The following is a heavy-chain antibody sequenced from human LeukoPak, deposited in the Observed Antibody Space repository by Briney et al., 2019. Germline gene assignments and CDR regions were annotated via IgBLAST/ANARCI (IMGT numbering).Heavy chain of an antibody. D-gene: IGHD6-19*01. Sequence: GSLRLSCAASGFTVSSNYMSWVRQAPGKGLEWIGEITPSGSTNYNPSLKSRVTISEDTSKKQFSLRLTSLTAADTAVYYCARGIAVPGATYPAFYGMDVWGQGTTVTVSS. CDR1: GFTVSSNY. CDR3: ARGIAVPGATYPAFYGMDV. V-gene: IGHV4-34*01. J-gene: IGHJ6*02. CDR2: ITPSGST.